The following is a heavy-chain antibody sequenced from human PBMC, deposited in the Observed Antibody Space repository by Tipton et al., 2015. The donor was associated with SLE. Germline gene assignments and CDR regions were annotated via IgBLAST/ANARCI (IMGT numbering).Heavy chain of an antibody. CDR3: ARGRLLEWLSTYYYSYGMDV. Sequence: TLSLTCAVYGGSFSDYSWSWIRQPPGKGLEWIGEINHSGSTNYNPSLKSRVTISVDTSKIQFSLKLSSVTAADTAVYYCARGRLLEWLSTYYYSYGMDVWGHGTTVTVSS. V-gene: IGHV4-34*01. D-gene: IGHD3-3*01. J-gene: IGHJ6*02. CDR2: INHSGST. CDR1: GGSFSDYS.